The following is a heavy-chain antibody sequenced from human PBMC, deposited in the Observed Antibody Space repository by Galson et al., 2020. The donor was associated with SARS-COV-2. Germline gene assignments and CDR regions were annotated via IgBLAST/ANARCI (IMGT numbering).Heavy chain of an antibody. D-gene: IGHD2-15*01. V-gene: IGHV1-2*02. Sequence: CKASGYTFTGYYMHWVRQDPGQGLEWMGWNNPTSGGTNYAQKFQGRVTLTRDTSISTAYMELSRLRADDTAVYYCARDLPGYCSGGSCYAGAFHIWGQGTMVTVSS. CDR3: ARDLPGYCSGGSCYAGAFHI. J-gene: IGHJ3*02. CDR1: GYTFTGYY. CDR2: NNPTSGGT.